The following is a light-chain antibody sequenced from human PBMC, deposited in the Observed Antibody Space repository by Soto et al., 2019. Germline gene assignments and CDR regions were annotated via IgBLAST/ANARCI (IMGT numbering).Light chain of an antibody. CDR1: QRVSSS. CDR3: QQSYTTPSWT. CDR2: AVF. J-gene: IGKJ1*01. V-gene: IGKV1-39*01. Sequence: DIQLIQSPSSLSASVGDRVTITCHTSQRVSSSLNWYQQKPGKAPKLLINAVFTLHSGVPSRFSGSGSETDFTLTISSLQPEDSGTYYCQQSYTTPSWTFGQGTKVEI.